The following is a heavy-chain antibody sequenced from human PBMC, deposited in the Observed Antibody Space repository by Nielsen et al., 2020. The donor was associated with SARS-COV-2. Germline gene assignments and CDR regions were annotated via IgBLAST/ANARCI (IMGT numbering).Heavy chain of an antibody. V-gene: IGHV3-30*18. Sequence: GGSLRLSCAASGFTFSSYGMHWVRQAPGKGLEWVAVISYDGSNKYYADSVKGRFTISRDNSKNTLYLQMNSLRAEDTAVYYCAKSGGGNSALYYYYGMDVWGQGTTVTVSS. D-gene: IGHD4-23*01. CDR2: ISYDGSNK. CDR3: AKSGGGNSALYYYYGMDV. CDR1: GFTFSSYG. J-gene: IGHJ6*02.